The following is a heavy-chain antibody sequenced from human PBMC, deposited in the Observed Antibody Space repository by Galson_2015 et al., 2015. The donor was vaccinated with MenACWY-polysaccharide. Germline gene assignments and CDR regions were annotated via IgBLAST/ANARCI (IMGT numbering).Heavy chain of an antibody. CDR1: GFTFSSYR. Sequence: SLRLSCAASGFTFSSYRMNWVRQAPGKGLEWVSSISSSSSYIYYADSVKGRFTISRDNAKNSLYLQMNSLRAEDTAVYYCARTKGGIAVAGLMFDYWGQGTLVTVSS. D-gene: IGHD6-19*01. J-gene: IGHJ4*02. CDR3: ARTKGGIAVAGLMFDY. CDR2: ISSSSSYI. V-gene: IGHV3-21*01.